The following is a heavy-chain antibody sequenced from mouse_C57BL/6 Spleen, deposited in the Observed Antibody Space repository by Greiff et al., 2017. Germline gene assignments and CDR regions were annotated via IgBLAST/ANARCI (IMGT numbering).Heavy chain of an antibody. CDR3: ARSPEYDDWFAY. CDR2: IYPSDSET. J-gene: IGHJ3*01. CDR1: GYTFTSYW. Sequence: QVQLQQPGAELVRPGSSVKLSCKASGYTFTSYWMDWVKQGPGQGLAWLGNIYPSDSETNYNQKFKDKATLTVDKSSSTAYMQLSSLTSEDSAVYYCARSPEYDDWFAYWGQGTLVTVSA. D-gene: IGHD2-14*01. V-gene: IGHV1-61*01.